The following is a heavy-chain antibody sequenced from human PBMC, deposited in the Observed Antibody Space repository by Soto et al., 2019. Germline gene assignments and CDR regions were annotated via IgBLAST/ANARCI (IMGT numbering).Heavy chain of an antibody. Sequence: PGGSLRLSCAASGFTFSSYSMSWVRQAPGKGLEWVSGFRGSGDDGTTYYADTVTGRFTISRDNSKIMLFLQMNSLRAEDTAIYYCAKKVNSGSGSQYFDYWGQGTLVTVSS. V-gene: IGHV3-23*01. D-gene: IGHD3-10*01. CDR1: GFTFSSYS. CDR3: AKKVNSGSGSQYFDY. CDR2: FRGSGDDGTT. J-gene: IGHJ4*02.